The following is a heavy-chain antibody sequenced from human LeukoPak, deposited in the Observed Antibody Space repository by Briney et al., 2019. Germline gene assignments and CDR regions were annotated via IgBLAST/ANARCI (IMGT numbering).Heavy chain of an antibody. CDR2: IIPIFGTG. V-gene: IGHV1-69*05. D-gene: IGHD6-19*01. CDR3: ARGPPAFSSVAVDY. CDR1: GGTFSSYA. J-gene: IGHJ4*02. Sequence: SVKVSCKASGGTFSSYAISWVRQAPGQGLEWMGRIIPIFGTGNYAQKFQGRVTITTDESTSTAYMELSSLRSEDTAVYYCARGPPAFSSVAVDYWGQGTLVTVSS.